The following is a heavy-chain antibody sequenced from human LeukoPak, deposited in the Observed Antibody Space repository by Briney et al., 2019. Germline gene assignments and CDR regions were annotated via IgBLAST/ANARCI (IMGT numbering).Heavy chain of an antibody. CDR3: ARDDALGDNALDI. CDR1: GFTFSSYG. D-gene: IGHD3-16*01. Sequence: GGSLRLSCAASGFTFSSYGMHWFRQAPGKGLGWVAVILNDGSQEKYADSVKGRFTISRDNSKNTLFLQMNSLRAEDTAVYYCARDDALGDNALDIWGQGTMVTVSS. J-gene: IGHJ3*02. V-gene: IGHV3-33*01. CDR2: ILNDGSQE.